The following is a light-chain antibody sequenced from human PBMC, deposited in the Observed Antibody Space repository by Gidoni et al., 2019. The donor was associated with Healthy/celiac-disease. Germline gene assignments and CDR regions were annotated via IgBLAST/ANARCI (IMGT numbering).Light chain of an antibody. Sequence: SSELTQDPAVSVALGQTVRITCQGDSLRSYYASWYQQKPGQAPVLVIYGKNNRPSGIPDRFSGSSSGNTASLTITGAQAEDEADYYCNSRDSSGKNVVFGGGTKLTVX. CDR1: SLRSYY. V-gene: IGLV3-19*01. J-gene: IGLJ2*01. CDR2: GKN. CDR3: NSRDSSGKNVV.